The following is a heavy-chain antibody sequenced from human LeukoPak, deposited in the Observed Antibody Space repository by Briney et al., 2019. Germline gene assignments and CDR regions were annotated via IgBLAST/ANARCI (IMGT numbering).Heavy chain of an antibody. J-gene: IGHJ4*02. V-gene: IGHV3-30*03. CDR1: GFTFSSYG. Sequence: GGSLRLSCAASGFTFSSYGMHWVRQAPGKGLEWVAVISYDGSNKYYADSVKGRFTISRDNSKNTLYLQMNSLRAEDTAVYYCARDNAITMVRGVIQGLDYWGQGTLVTVSS. CDR3: ARDNAITMVRGVIQGLDY. CDR2: ISYDGSNK. D-gene: IGHD3-10*01.